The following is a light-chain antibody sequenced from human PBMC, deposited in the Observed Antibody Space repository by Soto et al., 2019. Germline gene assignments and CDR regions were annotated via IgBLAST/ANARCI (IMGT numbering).Light chain of an antibody. J-gene: IGLJ2*01. CDR1: SSNIGAGYD. Sequence: QSVLTQPPSVSGAPGQRVTISCTGTSSNIGAGYDVHWYQQLPGTAPKLLIYGNSNRPSGVPDRFSGSKSGTSASLAITGLQAEDEADYYCQAYASSLSRVFGGGTTLTVL. CDR3: QAYASSLSRV. V-gene: IGLV1-40*01. CDR2: GNS.